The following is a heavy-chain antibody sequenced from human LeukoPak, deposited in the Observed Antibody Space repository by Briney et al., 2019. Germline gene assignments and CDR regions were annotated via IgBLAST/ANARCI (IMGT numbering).Heavy chain of an antibody. CDR1: GGFISSYY. D-gene: IGHD3-3*01. V-gene: IGHV4-59*08. Sequence: PSGTLSLTCAVSGGFISSYYWSWIRQPPGKGLEWIGYIYYSGSTNYNPSLKSRVTISVDTSKNQFSLKLSSVTAADTAVYYCARRPIFGVVITGGAFDIWGQGTMVTVSS. CDR3: ARRPIFGVVITGGAFDI. CDR2: IYYSGST. J-gene: IGHJ3*02.